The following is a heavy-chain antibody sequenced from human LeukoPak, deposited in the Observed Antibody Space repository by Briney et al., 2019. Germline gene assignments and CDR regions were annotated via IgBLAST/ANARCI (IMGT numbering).Heavy chain of an antibody. CDR3: STDPRLIIY. Sequence: GGSLRLSCAASGFTFSSYAMNWVRQAPGEGLEWVSVISGSGSTTYFADSVKGRFTISRDNSKNTLSLQMNGLRPEDTALYYCSTDPRLIIYWGHGTLVTVSS. D-gene: IGHD2/OR15-2a*01. CDR1: GFTFSSYA. CDR2: ISGSGSTT. V-gene: IGHV3-23*01. J-gene: IGHJ4*01.